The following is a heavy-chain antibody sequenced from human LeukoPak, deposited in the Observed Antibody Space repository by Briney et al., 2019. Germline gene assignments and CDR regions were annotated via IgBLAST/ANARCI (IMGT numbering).Heavy chain of an antibody. V-gene: IGHV3-23*01. D-gene: IGHD4-17*01. J-gene: IGHJ3*01. Sequence: GGSLRLSCAASGLTFSNYAMTWVRQAPGKGLEWVLSITAGGGTSYTDSVKGRFTVYRDNSKNTLYLQMNSLRAGDTALYYCAKDPNGDYVGAFDSWGQGTMVTVSS. CDR2: ITAGGGT. CDR3: AKDPNGDYVGAFDS. CDR1: GLTFSNYA.